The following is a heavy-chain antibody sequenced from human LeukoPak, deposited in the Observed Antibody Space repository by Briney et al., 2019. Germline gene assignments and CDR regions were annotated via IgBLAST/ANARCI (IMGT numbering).Heavy chain of an antibody. CDR2: IYPGDSDT. V-gene: IGHV5-51*01. CDR3: ARPLRGDYDSSGYLFDS. CDR1: GYTFTDYW. Sequence: KVSCKASGYTFTDYWIGWVRQMPGKGLEWMGNIYPGDSDTRYNPSFQGQVTISADKSISTAYLQWSSLKASDSAMYYCARPLRGDYDSSGYLFDSWGQGTLVTVSS. D-gene: IGHD3-22*01. J-gene: IGHJ4*02.